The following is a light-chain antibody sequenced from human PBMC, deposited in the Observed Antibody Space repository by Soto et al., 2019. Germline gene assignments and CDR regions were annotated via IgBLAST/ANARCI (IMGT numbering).Light chain of an antibody. CDR3: QQYYRPWT. CDR2: WAS. J-gene: IGKJ1*01. Sequence: DIVMTQSPDSLAVSLGERATINCKSSQSVLYSSNNKNYLAWYQQKPGQPPKLLIYWASTRESGVPDRFSGRGSGTDFTLSISRLQAEDVAVYYCQQYYRPWTFGQGTKVVIK. V-gene: IGKV4-1*01. CDR1: QSVLYSSNNKNY.